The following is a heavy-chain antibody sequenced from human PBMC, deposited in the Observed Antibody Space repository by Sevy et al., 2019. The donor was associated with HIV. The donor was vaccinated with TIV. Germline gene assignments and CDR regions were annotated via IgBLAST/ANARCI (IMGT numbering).Heavy chain of an antibody. CDR2: ISSDETT. CDR1: GFSVNSNY. J-gene: IGHJ4*02. D-gene: IGHD5-18*01. V-gene: IGHV3-66*01. CDR3: ARGKSGYGYALDY. Sequence: GGSLRLSCAASGFSVNSNYMTWVRQAPGKGLEGVSVISSDETTYHADSVKDRFTISGDNSKNMLYLQMRSLRAEDTAIYYCARGKSGYGYALDYWGQGTLVTVSS.